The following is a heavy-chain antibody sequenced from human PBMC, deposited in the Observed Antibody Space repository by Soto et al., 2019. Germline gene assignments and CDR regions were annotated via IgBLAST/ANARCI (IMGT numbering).Heavy chain of an antibody. D-gene: IGHD3-10*01. Sequence: SVKVSCKASGGIFSTYAISWLRQAPGQGLEWMGGIIPIFGTPNYAQRFQGRVTITADESTTTSYMELSRLKSEDTAVYYCARDRDDYGSGNYYNRIDFWGQGTLVTVSS. V-gene: IGHV1-69*13. J-gene: IGHJ4*02. CDR3: ARDRDDYGSGNYYNRIDF. CDR1: GGIFSTYA. CDR2: IIPIFGTP.